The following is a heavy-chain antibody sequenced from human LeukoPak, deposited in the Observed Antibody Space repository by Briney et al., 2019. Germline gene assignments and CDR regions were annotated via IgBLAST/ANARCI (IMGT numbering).Heavy chain of an antibody. D-gene: IGHD3-10*01. Sequence: SETLSLTCTVSAGSISSSSYSWGWIRQPPGKGLEWIGSIYYSGSTYYNPSLKSRVTISVDTSKNQFSLKLSSVTAADTAVYYCARDMAYYGSGSCFDYWGQGTLVTVSS. CDR2: IYYSGST. CDR1: AGSISSSSYS. V-gene: IGHV4-39*02. CDR3: ARDMAYYGSGSCFDY. J-gene: IGHJ4*02.